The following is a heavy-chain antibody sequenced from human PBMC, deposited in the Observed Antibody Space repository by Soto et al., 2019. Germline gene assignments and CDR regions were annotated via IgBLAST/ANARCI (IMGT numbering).Heavy chain of an antibody. CDR3: ARAHCSSTSCYRVSAFDI. V-gene: IGHV1-3*01. Sequence: ASVKVSFKASGYTFTSYAMHWVRQAPGQRLEWMGWINAGNGNTKYSQKFQGRVTITRDTSASTAYMELSSLRSEDTAVYYCARAHCSSTSCYRVSAFDIWGQGTMVTVSS. CDR1: GYTFTSYA. J-gene: IGHJ3*02. D-gene: IGHD2-2*01. CDR2: INAGNGNT.